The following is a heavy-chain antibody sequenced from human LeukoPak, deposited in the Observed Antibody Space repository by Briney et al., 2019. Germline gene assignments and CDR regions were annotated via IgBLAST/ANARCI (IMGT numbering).Heavy chain of an antibody. V-gene: IGHV4-59*01. CDR3: ARGGGDYYDSSGQITY. J-gene: IGHJ4*02. Sequence: PSETLSLTCTVSGGSISSYYWSWIRQPPGKGLEWIGYIYYSGSTNYNPSLKSRVTISVDTSKNQFSLKPSSVTAADTAVYYCARGGGDYYDSSGQITYWGQGTLVTVSS. D-gene: IGHD3-22*01. CDR2: IYYSGST. CDR1: GGSISSYY.